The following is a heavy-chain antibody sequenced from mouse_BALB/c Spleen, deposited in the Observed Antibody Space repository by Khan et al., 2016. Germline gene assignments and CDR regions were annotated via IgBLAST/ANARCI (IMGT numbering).Heavy chain of an antibody. J-gene: IGHJ4*01. Sequence: EVQLVESGGGLVQPKGSLKLSCAASGFTFNTYAMHWVCQAPGKGLEWVARIRSKSNNYATYYADSVKDRFTFSRDDSQSMLYLQMNNLKTEDTAMYYCVREGNYGNYYAMDYWGQGTSVTVSS. V-gene: IGHV10-3*03. CDR2: IRSKSNNYAT. CDR3: VREGNYGNYYAMDY. D-gene: IGHD2-1*01. CDR1: GFTFNTYA.